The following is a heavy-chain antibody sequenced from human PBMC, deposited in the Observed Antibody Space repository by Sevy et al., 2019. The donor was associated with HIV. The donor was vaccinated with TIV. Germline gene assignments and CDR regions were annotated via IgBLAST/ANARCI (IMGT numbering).Heavy chain of an antibody. J-gene: IGHJ4*02. D-gene: IGHD3-3*01. V-gene: IGHV1-18*01. CDR2: ISAYNGNT. Sequence: ASVKVSCKASGYTFTSYGISWVRQAPGQGLEWMGWISAYNGNTNYAQKLQGRVTMTTDTSTSTAYMELRSLRSDDTAVYYCAGDSRRGDFWSGPTDGFDYWGQGTLVTVSS. CDR1: GYTFTSYG. CDR3: AGDSRRGDFWSGPTDGFDY.